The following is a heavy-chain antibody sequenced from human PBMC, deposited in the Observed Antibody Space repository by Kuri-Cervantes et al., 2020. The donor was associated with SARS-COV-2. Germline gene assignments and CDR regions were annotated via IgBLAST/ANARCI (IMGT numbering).Heavy chain of an antibody. D-gene: IGHD3-22*01. J-gene: IGHJ4*02. CDR3: ARAPGYYDSSGYYNNYFDY. CDR1: GGSISSYY. CDR2: IYYTGST. Sequence: SETLSLTCTVSGGSISSYYLTWIRQPPGKGLEWIGYIYYTGSTNYNPSLKGRVTISVDTSKNQFSLKLSSVTAADTAVYYCARAPGYYDSSGYYNNYFDYWGQGTLVTVSS. V-gene: IGHV4-59*01.